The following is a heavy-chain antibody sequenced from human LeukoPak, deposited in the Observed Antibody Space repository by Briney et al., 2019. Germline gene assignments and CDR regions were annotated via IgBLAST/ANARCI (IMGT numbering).Heavy chain of an antibody. CDR1: GGSISSGGYY. CDR2: IYYSGST. J-gene: IGHJ6*01. V-gene: IGHV4-31*03. CDR3: ARDSRGLSYYYYGMDV. Sequence: PSQTLSPTCTVSGGSISSGGYYLSWIPQPPGKGPEWIGYIYYSGSTYYNPSLKSRVTISVDTSKNQFSLKLSSVTAADTAVYYCARDSRGLSYYYYGMDVWGQGTTVTVSS.